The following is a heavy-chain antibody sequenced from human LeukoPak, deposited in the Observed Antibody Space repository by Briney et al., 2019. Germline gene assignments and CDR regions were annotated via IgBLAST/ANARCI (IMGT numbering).Heavy chain of an antibody. CDR3: ARSGYCSRTSCYPNWFDP. J-gene: IGHJ5*02. Sequence: PSETLSLTCTVSGGSISGYYWHWIRQPPGKGLEWIGYISRSGGTNYNPSLKSRVTISIDTSKNQFSLRLSSVTAADTAVYYCARSGYCSRTSCYPNWFDPWGQGTLVTVSS. CDR1: GGSISGYY. D-gene: IGHD2-2*03. V-gene: IGHV4-59*01. CDR2: ISRSGGT.